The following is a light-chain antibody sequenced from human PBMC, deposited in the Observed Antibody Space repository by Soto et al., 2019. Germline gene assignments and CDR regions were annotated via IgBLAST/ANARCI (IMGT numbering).Light chain of an antibody. V-gene: IGLV2-14*03. CDR3: SSYTSSSTYV. Sequence: QCVLTQPASVSGSAGQSITISCSGTSSDVGGYNYVFWYQHHPGKAPKLMIYDVSNRPSGVSNRFSGSKSGNTASLTISGLQAEDEADYYCSSYTSSSTYVFGTGTKVTVL. CDR1: SSDVGGYNY. CDR2: DVS. J-gene: IGLJ1*01.